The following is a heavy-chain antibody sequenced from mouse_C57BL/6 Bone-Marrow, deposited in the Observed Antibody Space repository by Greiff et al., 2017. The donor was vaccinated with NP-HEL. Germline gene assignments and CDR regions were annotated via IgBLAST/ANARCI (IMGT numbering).Heavy chain of an antibody. CDR2: IHPNSGST. CDR3: ARCRSGYFDV. J-gene: IGHJ1*03. V-gene: IGHV1-64*01. CDR1: GYTFTSYW. Sequence: QVQLQQPGAELVKPGASVKLSCKASGYTFTSYWMHWVKQRPGQGLEWIGMIHPNSGSTNYNEKFKSKAPLTVDKSSSTAYMQLSSLTSEDSAVYYCARCRSGYFDVWGTGTTVTVSS.